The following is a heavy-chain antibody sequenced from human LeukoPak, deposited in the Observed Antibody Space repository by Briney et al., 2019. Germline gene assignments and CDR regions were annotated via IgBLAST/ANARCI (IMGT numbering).Heavy chain of an antibody. CDR3: AKSRGASWPNYYYFDY. D-gene: IGHD2-2*01. V-gene: IGHV4-59*01. CDR1: GGSISTYY. CDR2: IYYTGST. Sequence: SETLSLTCTLSGGSISTYYWSWVRQPPGKGLEWIGYIYYTGSTDYNPSLKSRVTMSVDTSKNQFSLKLSSVTAADTAVYYCAKSRGASWPNYYYFDYWGQGNLVTVSS. J-gene: IGHJ4*02.